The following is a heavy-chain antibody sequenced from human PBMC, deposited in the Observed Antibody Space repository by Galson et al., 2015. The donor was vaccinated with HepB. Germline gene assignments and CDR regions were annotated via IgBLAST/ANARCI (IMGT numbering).Heavy chain of an antibody. V-gene: IGHV5-51*01. Sequence: QSGAEVKKPGESLKISCKGSGYTFTSYWIGWVRQMPGKGLEWMGIIYLSDSDTRYSPSFQGQVTISADRSISTAYLQWTSLKASDTAMYYCARFYYFGSGRAGYFDYWGQGTLVTVSS. CDR3: ARFYYFGSGRAGYFDY. J-gene: IGHJ4*02. D-gene: IGHD3-10*01. CDR2: IYLSDSDT. CDR1: GYTFTSYW.